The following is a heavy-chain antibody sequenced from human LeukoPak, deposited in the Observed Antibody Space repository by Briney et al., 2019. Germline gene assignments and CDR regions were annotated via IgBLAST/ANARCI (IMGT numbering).Heavy chain of an antibody. CDR2: INPSGGST. V-gene: IGHV1-46*01. Sequence: ASVKVSCKVSGYTLTELSMHWVRQAPGQGLEWMGIINPSGGSTSYAQKFQGRVTMTRDTSTSTVYMELSSLRSEDTAVYYCARDSGSYYHPFDYWGQGTLVTVSS. J-gene: IGHJ4*02. CDR1: GYTLTELS. CDR3: ARDSGSYYHPFDY. D-gene: IGHD1-26*01.